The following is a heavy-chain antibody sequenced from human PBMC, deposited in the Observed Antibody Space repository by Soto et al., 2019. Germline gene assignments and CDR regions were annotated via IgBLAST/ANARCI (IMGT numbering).Heavy chain of an antibody. Sequence: SETLSLTCAVSGGSISSGGYSWSWLRQPPGKGLEWIGYIYHSGSTYYNPSLKSRVTISVDRSKNQFSLKLSSVTAADTAVYYCAGARITIFGVVPLRFDYWGQGTLVTVSS. J-gene: IGHJ4*02. D-gene: IGHD3-3*01. CDR3: AGARITIFGVVPLRFDY. V-gene: IGHV4-30-2*01. CDR1: GGSISSGGYS. CDR2: IYHSGST.